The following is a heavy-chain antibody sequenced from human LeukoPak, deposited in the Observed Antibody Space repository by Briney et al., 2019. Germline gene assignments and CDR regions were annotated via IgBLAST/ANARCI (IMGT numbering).Heavy chain of an antibody. CDR3: ARHAIPAAGAPFDY. V-gene: IGHV4-39*01. Sequence: PSETLSLTCTVPGGSISSSSYYWGWIRQPPGKGLEWIGSIYYSGSTYYNPSLKSRVTISVDKSKNQFSLKLTSVTAADTAVYYCARHAIPAAGAPFDYWGQGALVTVSS. CDR2: IYYSGST. D-gene: IGHD6-13*01. J-gene: IGHJ4*02. CDR1: GGSISSSSYY.